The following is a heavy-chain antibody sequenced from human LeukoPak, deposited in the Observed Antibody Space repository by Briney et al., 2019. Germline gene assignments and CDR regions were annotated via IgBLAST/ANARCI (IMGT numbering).Heavy chain of an antibody. CDR2: IYYSGST. CDR1: GGSFSGDY. J-gene: IGHJ4*02. V-gene: IGHV4-59*01. Sequence: SETLSLTCAVYGGSFSGDYWSWIRQPPGKGLECIGYIYYSGSTNYNPSLESRVTISVDTSKNQCSLKLSSVTAADTAVYYCARVGPITNYNARGLFDYWGQGTLVTVSS. D-gene: IGHD3-10*01. CDR3: ARVGPITNYNARGLFDY.